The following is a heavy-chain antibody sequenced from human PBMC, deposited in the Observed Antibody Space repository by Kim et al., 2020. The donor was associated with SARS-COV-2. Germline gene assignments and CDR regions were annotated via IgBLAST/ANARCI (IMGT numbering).Heavy chain of an antibody. D-gene: IGHD2-8*01. V-gene: IGHV3-11*01. CDR1: GFTFSDSY. CDR2: ISRSGWTI. J-gene: IGHJ4*02. CDR3: ARYGVEMSELSSFDD. Sequence: GGSLRLSCAASGFTFSDSYMSWIRQAPGKGLEWVSSISRSGWTIYYADSLKGRFTSSRDNAKNSLYLQMNSLRVEDTALYYCARYGVEMSELSSFDDWGQGTLVTVSS.